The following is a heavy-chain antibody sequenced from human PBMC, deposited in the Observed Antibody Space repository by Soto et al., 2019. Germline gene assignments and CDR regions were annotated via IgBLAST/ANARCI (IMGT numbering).Heavy chain of an antibody. CDR1: GYTFTGYY. V-gene: IGHV1-2*04. CDR2: INPNSGGT. CDR3: AREQVLGYCSSTSCYNYYYGMDV. Sequence: ASVKVSCKASGYTFTGYYMHWVRQAPGQGLEWMGWINPNSGGTNYAQKFQGWVTMTRDTSISTAYMELSRLRSDDTAVYYCAREQVLGYCSSTSCYNYYYGMDVWGQGTTVTVSS. D-gene: IGHD2-2*02. J-gene: IGHJ6*02.